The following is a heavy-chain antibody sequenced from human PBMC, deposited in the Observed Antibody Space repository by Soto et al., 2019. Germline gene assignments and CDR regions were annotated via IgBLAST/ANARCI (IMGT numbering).Heavy chain of an antibody. Sequence: EVQLVESGGGLVKPGGSLRLSCISSGFTFRTYTMNWVRQAPGKGLYWVSGIRGFSPYTFYAESVKGQFTISRENAKNSLYVPTNSLRAEGTAVYYCATVRGSDANDYYYNDMHIWDPGATVTGAS. D-gene: IGHD2-15*01. V-gene: IGHV3-21*01. CDR1: GFTFRTYT. CDR3: ATVRGSDANDYYYNDMHI. CDR2: IRGFSPYT. J-gene: IGHJ6*02.